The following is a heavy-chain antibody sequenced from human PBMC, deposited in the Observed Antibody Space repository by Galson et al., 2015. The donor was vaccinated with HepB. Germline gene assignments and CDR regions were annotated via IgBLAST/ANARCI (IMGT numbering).Heavy chain of an antibody. D-gene: IGHD2-2*01. Sequence: SVKVSCKVSGYTLTELSMHWVRQAPGKGLEWMGGFDPEDGETIYAQKFQGRVTMTEDTSTDTAYMELSSLRSEDTAVYYCATDCSSTSCSGAFDIWGQGTMVTVSS. CDR3: ATDCSSTSCSGAFDI. CDR2: FDPEDGET. J-gene: IGHJ3*02. CDR1: GYTLTELS. V-gene: IGHV1-24*01.